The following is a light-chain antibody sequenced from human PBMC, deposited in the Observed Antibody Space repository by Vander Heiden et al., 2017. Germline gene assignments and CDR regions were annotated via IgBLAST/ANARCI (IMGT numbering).Light chain of an antibody. CDR2: AAS. CDR3: QQSYSIPYT. J-gene: IGKJ2*01. V-gene: IGKV1-39*01. Sequence: IQITQSPSSLSASVGDRVTITCRASQSINTYLNWYQQKPGQAPNLLIYAASSLQSGVPSRFSGSGSGTDFTLTISSLQPEDFATYYCQQSYSIPYTFGQGTKLEIK. CDR1: QSINTY.